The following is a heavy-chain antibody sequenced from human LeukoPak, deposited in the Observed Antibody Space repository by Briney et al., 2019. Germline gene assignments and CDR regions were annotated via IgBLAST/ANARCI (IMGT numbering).Heavy chain of an antibody. CDR3: TTYYYDSSGHPYFDY. J-gene: IGHJ4*02. Sequence: GGSLRLSCAASGFTFSSYAMSWVRQAPGKGLEWVGRIKSKPDGGTTDYAAPVKGRFTISRDDLNNMLYLQMNGLTTEDTAVYYCTTYYYDSSGHPYFDYWGQGTLVTVSS. CDR2: IKSKPDGGTT. D-gene: IGHD3-22*01. V-gene: IGHV3-15*01. CDR1: GFTFSSYA.